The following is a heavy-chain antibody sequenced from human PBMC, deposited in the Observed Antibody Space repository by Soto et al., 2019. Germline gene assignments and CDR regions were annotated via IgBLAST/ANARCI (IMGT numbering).Heavy chain of an antibody. CDR2: ISYDGSNK. D-gene: IGHD3-22*01. Sequence: QVQLVESGGGVVQPGRSLRLSCAASGFTFSSYAMHWVRQAPGKGLEWVAVISYDGSNKYYADSVKGRFTISRDNSKNTLYLQMSSLRAEHTAVYYCATMPRYYDSSGYSGNVWGQGTTVTVSS. CDR1: GFTFSSYA. V-gene: IGHV3-30-3*01. J-gene: IGHJ6*02. CDR3: ATMPRYYDSSGYSGNV.